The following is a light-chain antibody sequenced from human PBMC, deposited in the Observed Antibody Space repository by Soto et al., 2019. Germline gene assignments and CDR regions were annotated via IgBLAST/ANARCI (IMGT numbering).Light chain of an antibody. V-gene: IGKV3D-15*01. CDR2: GAS. CDR1: RSVRNK. Sequence: RVMTQSPDGLSVSRGERATRCCRGSRSVRNKLAWYQQKSGQAPRLLIYGASTRASGIPTRFSGSGSGTEFTLTIGSLQSEDFAVYFCQSYNDWPLTFGGGTKV. J-gene: IGKJ4*01. CDR3: QSYNDWPLT.